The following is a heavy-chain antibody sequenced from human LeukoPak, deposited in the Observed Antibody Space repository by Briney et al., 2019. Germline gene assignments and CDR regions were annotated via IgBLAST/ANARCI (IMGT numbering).Heavy chain of an antibody. J-gene: IGHJ4*02. D-gene: IGHD3-22*01. V-gene: IGHV1-69*13. Sequence: ASVKVSCKASGGTFSSYAISWARQAPGQGLEWMGGIIPIFGTANYAQKFQGRVTITADESTSTAYMELSSLRSEDTAVYYCARDSGRDYYDSSGYKYFDYWGQGTLVTVSS. CDR2: IIPIFGTA. CDR1: GGTFSSYA. CDR3: ARDSGRDYYDSSGYKYFDY.